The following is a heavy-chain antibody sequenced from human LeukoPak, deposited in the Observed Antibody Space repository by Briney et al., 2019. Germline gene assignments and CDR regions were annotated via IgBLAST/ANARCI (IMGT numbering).Heavy chain of an antibody. J-gene: IGHJ6*02. CDR3: ARDRGRELLNYYYYGMDV. Sequence: SETLSLTCTVSGGSISSYYWSWIRQPPRRGLEWIGYIYFSGSTNYNPSLKSRVTISVDTSKNQFSLKLSSVAAADTAVYYCARDRGRELLNYYYYGMDVWGQGTTVTVSS. CDR2: IYFSGST. D-gene: IGHD1-26*01. CDR1: GGSISSYY. V-gene: IGHV4-59*01.